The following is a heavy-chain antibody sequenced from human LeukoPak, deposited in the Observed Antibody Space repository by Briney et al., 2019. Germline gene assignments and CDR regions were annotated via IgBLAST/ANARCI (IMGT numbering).Heavy chain of an antibody. Sequence: PGGSLRLSCSAPGFTFNSYAMHWVRQAPGKGLEYVSAISSNGGTTYYADSVKGRFTISRDNSKNTLYLQMSSLRAEDTAVYYCVKDALWFGESIDYWGQGTLVTVPS. CDR3: VKDALWFGESIDY. V-gene: IGHV3-64D*09. CDR2: ISSNGGTT. J-gene: IGHJ4*02. D-gene: IGHD3-10*01. CDR1: GFTFNSYA.